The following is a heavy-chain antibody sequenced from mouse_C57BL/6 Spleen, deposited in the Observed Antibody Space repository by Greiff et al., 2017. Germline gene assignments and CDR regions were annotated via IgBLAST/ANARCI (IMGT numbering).Heavy chain of an antibody. D-gene: IGHD2-4*01. V-gene: IGHV5-17*01. J-gene: IGHJ1*03. CDR1: GFTFSDYG. CDR2: ISSGSSTI. Sequence: EVMLVESGGGLVKPGGSLTLSCAASGFTFSDYGLHWVRQAPEKGLEWVAYISSGSSTIYYADTVKGRFTISRDNAKNTLFLQMTSLRSEDTAMYYCATLIYYDYDGGYFDVWGTGTTVTVSS. CDR3: ATLIYYDYDGGYFDV.